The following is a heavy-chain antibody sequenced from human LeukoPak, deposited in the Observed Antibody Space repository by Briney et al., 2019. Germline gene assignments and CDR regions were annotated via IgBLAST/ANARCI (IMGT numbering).Heavy chain of an antibody. CDR1: GDSISSNSAT. CDR3: ARGHENYYHVFDV. V-gene: IGHV6-1*01. CDR2: TYYRSRWFN. J-gene: IGHJ6*04. Sequence: SQTLSLTCAISGDSISSNSATWNWIRQSPSRGLEWLGRTYYRSRWFNDYTVSVKSRMTINPDTSKNQFSLQLKSVTPEDTAVYYCARGHENYYHVFDVWGNGTTVTVSS.